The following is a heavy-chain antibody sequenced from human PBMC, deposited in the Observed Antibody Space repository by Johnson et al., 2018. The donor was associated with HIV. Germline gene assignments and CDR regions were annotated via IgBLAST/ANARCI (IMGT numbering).Heavy chain of an antibody. CDR3: TAHYRNAFDI. Sequence: VHLVESGGGVVQPGGSLRLSCAASGFTFSNAWMSWVRQAPGKGLEWVGRIKSKSDGGTTDYAAPVKGRFTMSRDDSKSTLFLQMNSLKTEDTALYYCTAHYRNAFDIWGQGTMVTVSS. CDR2: IKSKSDGGTT. D-gene: IGHD1-26*01. V-gene: IGHV3-15*01. CDR1: GFTFSNAW. J-gene: IGHJ3*02.